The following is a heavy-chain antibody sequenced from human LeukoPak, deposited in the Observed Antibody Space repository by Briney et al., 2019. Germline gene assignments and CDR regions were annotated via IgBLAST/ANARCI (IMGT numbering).Heavy chain of an antibody. CDR2: IRFDGSNR. CDR3: AKDLTYYSTSSIDY. CDR1: GFTFSNYG. V-gene: IGHV3-30*02. Sequence: PGGSLRLSCAASGFTFSNYGMHWVRQAPGKGLEWVAFIRFDGSNRYYADSVKGRFIVSRDNSKNTLYLQMNSLGVADTAVYYCAKDLTYYSTSSIDYWGQGTLVTVSS. D-gene: IGHD6-6*01. J-gene: IGHJ4*02.